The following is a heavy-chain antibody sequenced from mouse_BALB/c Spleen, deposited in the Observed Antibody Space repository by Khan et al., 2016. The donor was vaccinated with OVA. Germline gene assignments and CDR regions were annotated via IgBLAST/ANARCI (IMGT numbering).Heavy chain of an antibody. CDR3: ARRNYFGYTFAY. CDR1: GYTFTDYY. Sequence: QVQLKESGAELARPGASVKLSCKASGYTFTDYYINWVKQRPGQGLEWIGEISPGSGDTYYNERFKGKATLTADKSSSTAYMQLSSLTSEDSAVYFCARRNYFGYTFAYWGQGTLVTVSA. CDR2: ISPGSGDT. J-gene: IGHJ3*01. D-gene: IGHD1-2*01. V-gene: IGHV1-77*01.